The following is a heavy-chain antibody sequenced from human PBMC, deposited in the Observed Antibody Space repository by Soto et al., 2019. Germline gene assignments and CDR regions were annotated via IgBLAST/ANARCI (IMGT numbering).Heavy chain of an antibody. CDR3: ARDCTQCSSSYGGLFAY. CDR2: ISYDGSIK. Sequence: QVQRVESGGGVVQPGRSLRLSCAGSGFTFSTYTMHCVRQAPGKGLEWVAVISYDGSIKYYADSVKGRFTISRDNSKNTLYMQMNSLRAEDTAVYYCARDCTQCSSSYGGLFAYWGQGTVVTVSS. CDR1: GFTFSTYT. D-gene: IGHD6-6*01. V-gene: IGHV3-30-3*01. J-gene: IGHJ4*02.